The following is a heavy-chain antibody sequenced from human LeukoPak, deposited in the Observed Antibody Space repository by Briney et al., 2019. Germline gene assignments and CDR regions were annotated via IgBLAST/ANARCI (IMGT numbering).Heavy chain of an antibody. CDR3: ARGGSLAAAGTYFDY. D-gene: IGHD6-13*01. CDR1: GFTFSFYG. J-gene: IGHJ4*02. Sequence: GGSLRLSCTASGFTFSFYGMHWVRQAPGKGLEWVAVIWYDGSNKYYADSVKGRFTISRDNSKNTLYLQMNSLRAEDTAVYYCARGGSLAAAGTYFDYWAQGTLVTVSS. V-gene: IGHV3-33*01. CDR2: IWYDGSNK.